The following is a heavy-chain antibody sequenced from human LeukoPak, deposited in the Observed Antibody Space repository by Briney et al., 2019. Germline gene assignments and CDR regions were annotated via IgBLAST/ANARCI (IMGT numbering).Heavy chain of an antibody. D-gene: IGHD2-2*01. CDR1: GFTFSSYW. CDR3: ARDCSSSNCYADY. Sequence: GGSLRLSCAASGFTFSSYWMSWVRQAPGKGLEWVANIKQDGSEKYYVDSVKGRFTISRDNAKNSVYLRMNSLRAEDTAVYYCARDCSSSNCYADYWGQGTLVTVSS. CDR2: IKQDGSEK. J-gene: IGHJ4*02. V-gene: IGHV3-7*01.